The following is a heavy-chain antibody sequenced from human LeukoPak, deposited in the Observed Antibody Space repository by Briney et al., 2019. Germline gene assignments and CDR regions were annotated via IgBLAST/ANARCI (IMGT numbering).Heavy chain of an antibody. D-gene: IGHD3-16*02. CDR2: MNPNSGGT. J-gene: IGHJ5*02. V-gene: IGHV1-2*02. CDR1: GYTFTSYY. Sequence: ASVKVSCKASGYTFTSYYMHWVRQAPGQGLEWMGWMNPNSGGTKYAQKFQGRVTMTRDTSTSTAYMELSRLRSDDTAMYYCARDKLGLGELSLYDQWGQGTLVTVFS. CDR3: ARDKLGLGELSLYDQ.